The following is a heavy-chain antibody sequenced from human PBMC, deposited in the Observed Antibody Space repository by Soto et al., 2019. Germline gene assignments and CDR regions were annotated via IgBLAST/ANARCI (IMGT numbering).Heavy chain of an antibody. V-gene: IGHV3-30*18. D-gene: IGHD3-3*01. CDR3: AKGGDEYVFWSGYRPRGYYYMDV. CDR2: ISYDGSNK. J-gene: IGHJ6*03. CDR1: GFTFSSYG. Sequence: QVQLVESGGGVVQPGRSLRLSCAASGFTFSSYGMHWVRQAPGKGLEWVAVISYDGSNKYYADSVKGRFTISRDNSKNTLYLQMNSLRAEDTAVYYCAKGGDEYVFWSGYRPRGYYYMDVWGKGTTVTVSS.